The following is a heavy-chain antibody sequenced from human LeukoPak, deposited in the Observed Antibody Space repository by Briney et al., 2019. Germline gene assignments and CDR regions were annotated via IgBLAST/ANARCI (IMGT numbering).Heavy chain of an antibody. J-gene: IGHJ4*02. CDR2: THYSGST. CDR1: GGSISSGDFY. CDR3: AREVNWNSATLFFDC. D-gene: IGHD1-7*01. Sequence: XLSLTCTVSGGSISSGDFYWTWIRQNPGKGLEWIGYTHYSGSTYYNPSLKSRVTISVDTSKNQFSLKLSSVAAADTAVYYCAREVNWNSATLFFDCWGQGTLVTVSS. V-gene: IGHV4-31*03.